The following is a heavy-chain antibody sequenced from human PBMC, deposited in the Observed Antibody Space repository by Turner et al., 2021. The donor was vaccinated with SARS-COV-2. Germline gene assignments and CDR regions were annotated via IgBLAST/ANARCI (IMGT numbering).Heavy chain of an antibody. CDR2: ISYDGSNK. Sequence: QGQLVESEGGVVQPGRFLRLSCAASGFTFSSYAMHWVRQGPGKGLEWVAVISYDGSNKYYADSVKGRFTISRDNSKNTLYLQMNSLRAEDTAVYYCARVRSGNYHPRMGFDPWGQGTLVTVSS. J-gene: IGHJ5*02. CDR3: ARVRSGNYHPRMGFDP. CDR1: GFTFSSYA. D-gene: IGHD1-26*01. V-gene: IGHV3-30-3*01.